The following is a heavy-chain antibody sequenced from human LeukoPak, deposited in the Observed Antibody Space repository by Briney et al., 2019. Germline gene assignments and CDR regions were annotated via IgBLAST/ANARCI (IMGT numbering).Heavy chain of an antibody. V-gene: IGHV3-23*01. D-gene: IGHD5-18*01. Sequence: GGSLRLSCAASGFPFSSYAMSWVRQAPGKGLEWVSAISGSAGSTNYADSGKGRFTISRDNSKNTLYLQINSLRAEDTAVYYCAKASDTPMVTMGVFGYWGQGTLVTVSS. J-gene: IGHJ4*02. CDR2: ISGSAGST. CDR3: AKASDTPMVTMGVFGY. CDR1: GFPFSSYA.